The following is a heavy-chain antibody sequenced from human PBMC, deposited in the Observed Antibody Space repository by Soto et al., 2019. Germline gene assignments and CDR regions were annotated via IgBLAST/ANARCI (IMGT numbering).Heavy chain of an antibody. J-gene: IGHJ6*03. D-gene: IGHD3-10*01. V-gene: IGHV2-5*02. CDR1: GFSLSTSGVG. CDR2: IYWDDDK. CDR3: AHGGRQSYGSGQYMDV. Sequence: SGPTLVKPTQTLTLTCTFSGFSLSTSGVGVGWIRQPPGKALEWLALIYWDDDKRYSPSLKSRLTITKDTSKNQVVLTMTNMDPVDTATYYCAHGGRQSYGSGQYMDVWGKGTTVTVSS.